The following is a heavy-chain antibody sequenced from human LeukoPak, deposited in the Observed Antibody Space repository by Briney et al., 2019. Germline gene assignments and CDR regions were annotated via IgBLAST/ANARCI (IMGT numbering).Heavy chain of an antibody. CDR2: IYSGGST. Sequence: GGSLRLSCAASGFTFSSNYMSWGRPAPGKGVWWVSVIYSGGSTYYADSVKGRFTISRDNSKNTLYLQMNSLRAEDTAVYYCASGSGSYRTPYYYMDVWGTGTTVTVSS. CDR3: ASGSGSYRTPYYYMDV. V-gene: IGHV3-53*01. D-gene: IGHD3-10*01. J-gene: IGHJ6*03. CDR1: GFTFSSNY.